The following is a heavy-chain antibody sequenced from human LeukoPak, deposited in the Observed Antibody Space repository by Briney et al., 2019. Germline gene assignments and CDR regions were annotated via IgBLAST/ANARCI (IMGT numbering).Heavy chain of an antibody. CDR1: GYTFTKYD. Sequence: GASVKVSCKASGYTFTKYDFSWVRQAPGQGLEWMGWISGYNGNTNYAQKLQGRVTMTMNTSTSTAYMELWSLRSDDTAVYYCARDYASGSWYSDYWGQGTLVTVSS. J-gene: IGHJ4*02. V-gene: IGHV1-18*01. CDR2: ISGYNGNT. CDR3: ARDYASGSWYSDY. D-gene: IGHD3-10*01.